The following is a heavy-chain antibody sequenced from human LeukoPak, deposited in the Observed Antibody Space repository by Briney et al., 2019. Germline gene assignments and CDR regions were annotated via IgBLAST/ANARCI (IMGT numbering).Heavy chain of an antibody. V-gene: IGHV3-23*01. CDR2: ISASGGST. J-gene: IGHJ4*02. CDR1: GFSFSTYA. D-gene: IGHD6-13*01. CDR3: AKALSDSWYYFDY. Sequence: GGSLRLSRAVSGFSFSTYAMSWVPQAPGKGLEWVSAISASGGSTYSADSVKGRFTISRDKSKNTLYLQMNSLRAEDTALYSCAKALSDSWYYFDYWGQGTLVTVSS.